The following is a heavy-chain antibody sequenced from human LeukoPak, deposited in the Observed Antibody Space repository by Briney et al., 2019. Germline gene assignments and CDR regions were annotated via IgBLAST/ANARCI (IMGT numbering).Heavy chain of an antibody. D-gene: IGHD6-13*01. Sequence: GGSLRLSCAASGFAFSSYWMSWVRQAPGKGLEWVANIKQDGSEKYYMDSVKGRFTISRDNAKSSLYLQMNSLRAEDTAVYYCAKSGTRSSWSPRVKTYLDYWGQGTLVTVSS. J-gene: IGHJ4*02. CDR1: GFAFSSYW. V-gene: IGHV3-7*01. CDR3: AKSGTRSSWSPRVKTYLDY. CDR2: IKQDGSEK.